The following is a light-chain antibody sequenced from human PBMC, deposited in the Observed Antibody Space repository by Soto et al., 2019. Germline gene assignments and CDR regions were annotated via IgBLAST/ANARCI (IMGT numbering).Light chain of an antibody. CDR2: EVS. CDR3: SSYTRSSTWV. V-gene: IGLV2-14*01. Sequence: QSALTQPASVSGSPGQSITISCTGTSSDVGGYNYVSWYQQHPGKAPKLMIYEVSNRPSGVSNRFSGSKSGNTASLTISGLQPEDDADYYCSSYTRSSTWVFGGGTQLTVL. CDR1: SSDVGGYNY. J-gene: IGLJ3*02.